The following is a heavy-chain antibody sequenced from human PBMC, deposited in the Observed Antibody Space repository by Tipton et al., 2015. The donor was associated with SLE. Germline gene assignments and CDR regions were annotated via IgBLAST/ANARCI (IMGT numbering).Heavy chain of an antibody. CDR3: ARERLLGYSSSWYFDY. Sequence: TLYLTCAVYGGSISSGDYYWSWIRQPPGKGLEWIGYIYYSGSTYYNPSLKSRVTISVDTSKNQFSLKLSSVTAADTAVYYCARERLLGYSSSWYFDYWGQGTLVTVSS. D-gene: IGHD6-13*01. CDR1: GGSISSGDYY. J-gene: IGHJ4*02. CDR2: IYYSGST. V-gene: IGHV4-30-4*01.